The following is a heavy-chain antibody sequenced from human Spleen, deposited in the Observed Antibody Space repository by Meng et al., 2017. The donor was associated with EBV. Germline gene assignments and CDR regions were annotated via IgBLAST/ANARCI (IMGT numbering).Heavy chain of an antibody. V-gene: IGHV4-39*07. D-gene: IGHD3-10*01. J-gene: IGHJ5*02. Sequence: QLQLQESGPGLVMPSPTLSLTCAVSGGSIXSNSSYWGWIRQPPGKGLEWIGSIYYSGTTKNNPSLQSRVTMSVDTSKNQFSLRLTSVTAADTAVYYCARDFSLHYYGSGSAHNWFDPWGQGTLVNVSS. CDR1: GGSIXSNSSY. CDR2: IYYSGTT. CDR3: ARDFSLHYYGSGSAHNWFDP.